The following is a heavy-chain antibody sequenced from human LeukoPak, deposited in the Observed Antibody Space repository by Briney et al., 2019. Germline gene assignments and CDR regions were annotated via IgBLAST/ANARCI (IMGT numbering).Heavy chain of an antibody. CDR2: IHHTGST. CDR1: GYSISSGYY. CDR3: ARQSPTGDGYFDY. Sequence: NSSETLSLTCAVSGYSISSGYYWGWIRQPPGKGLEWIGSIHHTGSTYYNPSLKSRVTISVDTSKNQFSLKLSSVTAADTAVYYCARQSPTGDGYFDYWGQGTLVTVSS. J-gene: IGHJ4*02. V-gene: IGHV4-38-2*01. D-gene: IGHD4-11*01.